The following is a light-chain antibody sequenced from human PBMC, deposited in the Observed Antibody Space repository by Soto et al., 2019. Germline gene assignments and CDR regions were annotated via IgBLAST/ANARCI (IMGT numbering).Light chain of an antibody. CDR1: SSNIGAGYD. CDR3: QSYDSSLSGWV. CDR2: GNS. V-gene: IGLV1-40*01. Sequence: QSVLTQPPSVSGAPGQTVTISCTGSSSNIGAGYDVHWYQQLPGTAPKLLISGNSNRPSGVPDRFSGSKSGTSASLAITGLQAEDEADYYYQSYDSSLSGWVFGGGTQLTVL. J-gene: IGLJ3*02.